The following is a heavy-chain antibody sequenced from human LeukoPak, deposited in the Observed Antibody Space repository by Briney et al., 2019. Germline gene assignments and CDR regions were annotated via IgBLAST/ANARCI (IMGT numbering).Heavy chain of an antibody. D-gene: IGHD2-2*02. CDR2: IHYSGST. V-gene: IGHV4-59*01. J-gene: IGHJ4*02. CDR3: ARGGYCSSTSCYNVYYFDY. CDR1: GGSISSYY. Sequence: SETLSLTCTVSGGSISSYYWSWIRQPPGKGLEWIGYIHYSGSTNYNPSLKSRVTISLDTSKNQFSLKLSSVTAADTAVYYCARGGYCSSTSCYNVYYFDYWGQGMLVTVTS.